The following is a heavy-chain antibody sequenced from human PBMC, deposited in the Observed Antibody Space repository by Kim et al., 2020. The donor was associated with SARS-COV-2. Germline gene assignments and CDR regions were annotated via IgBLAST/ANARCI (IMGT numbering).Heavy chain of an antibody. CDR2: IVVGSGNT. V-gene: IGHV1-58*01. CDR1: GFTFTSSA. CDR3: AALYNWNDKPVVDY. D-gene: IGHD1-20*01. J-gene: IGHJ4*02. Sequence: SVKVSCKASGFTFTSSAVQWVRQARGQRLEWIGWIVVGSGNTNYAQKFQERVTITRDMSTSTAYMELSSLRSEDTAVYYCAALYNWNDKPVVDYWGQGTLVTVSS.